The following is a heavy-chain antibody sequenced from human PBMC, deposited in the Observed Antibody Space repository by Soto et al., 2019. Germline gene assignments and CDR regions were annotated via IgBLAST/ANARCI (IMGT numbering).Heavy chain of an antibody. Sequence: QVHLVQSGAEVKKPGSSVKVSCKASGLTFSSSTLTWVRQAPGQGPEWMGGIIPFFGSVDYAQKFQDRVTISADVSTSTTYMELRSLRSEDTAVYYCARGHQYGGNSDAFEFWGKGTVVTVSS. D-gene: IGHD4-17*01. CDR2: IIPFFGSV. J-gene: IGHJ3*01. CDR3: ARGHQYGGNSDAFEF. V-gene: IGHV1-69*12. CDR1: GLTFSSST.